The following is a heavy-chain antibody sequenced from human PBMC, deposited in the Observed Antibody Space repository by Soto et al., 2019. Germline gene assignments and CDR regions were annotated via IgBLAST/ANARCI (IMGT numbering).Heavy chain of an antibody. CDR1: GGSVSSGSYY. CDR3: ARDSSGYYYDGLDY. CDR2: IYYSGST. Sequence: SETLSLTCTVSGGSVSSGSYYWSWIRQPPGKGLEWIGYIYYSGSTNYNPSLKSRVTISVDTSKNQFSLKLSSVTAADTAVYYCARDSSGYYYDGLDYWGQGTLVTVSS. D-gene: IGHD3-22*01. V-gene: IGHV4-61*01. J-gene: IGHJ4*02.